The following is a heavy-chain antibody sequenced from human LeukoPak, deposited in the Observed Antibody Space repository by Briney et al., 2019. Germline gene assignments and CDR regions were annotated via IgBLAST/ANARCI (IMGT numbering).Heavy chain of an antibody. CDR1: GGSISSYY. J-gene: IGHJ4*02. Sequence: SETLSLTCNVSGGSISSYYWSWIRQPPGKGLEWIGYIYYSGSTNYNPSLKSRVTISVDTSRNQFSLKLSSVTAADTAVYYCAREAPYKYYFDYWGQGTLVTVSS. CDR2: IYYSGST. D-gene: IGHD1-1*01. CDR3: AREAPYKYYFDY. V-gene: IGHV4-59*01.